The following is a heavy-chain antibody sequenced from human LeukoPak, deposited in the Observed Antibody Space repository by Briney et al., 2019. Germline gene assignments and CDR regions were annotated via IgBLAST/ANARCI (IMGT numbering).Heavy chain of an antibody. CDR1: GGSISSYY. CDR3: ASDRIWFGESTNDY. Sequence: SETLSLTCTVPGGSISSYYWSWIRQTPGKGLEWLGYIYYSVTTNYNPSLKSRVTISVDTSKNQFSLNLNSVTAADTAFYCASDRIWFGESTNDYWGQGTLVTVSS. D-gene: IGHD3-10*01. CDR2: IYYSVTT. V-gene: IGHV4-59*08. J-gene: IGHJ4*02.